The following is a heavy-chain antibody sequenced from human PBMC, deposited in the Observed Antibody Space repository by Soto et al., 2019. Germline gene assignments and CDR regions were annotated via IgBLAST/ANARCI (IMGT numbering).Heavy chain of an antibody. D-gene: IGHD6-19*01. CDR3: ARELRGTAVAGPYYYGMDV. V-gene: IGHV1-2*04. J-gene: IGHJ6*02. CDR2: INPNSGGT. Sequence: ASVKVSCKASGYTFTGYYMHWVRQAPGQGLEWMGWINPNSGGTNYAQKFQGWVTMTRDTSISTAYMELSRLRSDDTAVYYCARELRGTAVAGPYYYGMDVWGQGTTVTVSS. CDR1: GYTFTGYY.